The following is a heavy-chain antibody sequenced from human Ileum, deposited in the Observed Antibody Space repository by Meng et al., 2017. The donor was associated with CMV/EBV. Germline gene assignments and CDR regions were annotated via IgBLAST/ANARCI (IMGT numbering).Heavy chain of an antibody. V-gene: IGHV3-74*01. CDR2: IKTDGSDT. J-gene: IGHJ4*02. CDR3: ARDFLHRGN. Sequence: LRLSCAGSGFTFSDYWMHWGRQAPGKGLVWVSAIKTDGSDTRYADSVKGRFTISRDNAKNTLYLQMSSLRGEDTAVYYCARDFLHRGNWGQGSLVTVSS. D-gene: IGHD2/OR15-2a*01. CDR1: GFTFSDYW.